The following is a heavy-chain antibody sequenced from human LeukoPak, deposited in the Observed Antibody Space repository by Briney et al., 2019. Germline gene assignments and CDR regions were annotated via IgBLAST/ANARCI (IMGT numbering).Heavy chain of an antibody. D-gene: IGHD1-1*01. Sequence: RPSETLSLTCAVSGSSVTSDYFWGWIRQPPGKGLEGIATRSIYFNPSLKSRVSISLDTSKNESSLNLTSLTATDTATDYCARNVTAGFFDHWGPGILVTVSS. V-gene: IGHV4-38-2*01. CDR3: ARNVTAGFFDH. J-gene: IGHJ4*02. CDR2: TRSI. CDR1: GSSVTSDYF.